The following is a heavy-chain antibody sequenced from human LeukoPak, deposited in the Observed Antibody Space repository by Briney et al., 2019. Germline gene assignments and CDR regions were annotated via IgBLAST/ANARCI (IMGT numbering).Heavy chain of an antibody. J-gene: IGHJ4*02. V-gene: IGHV3-7*03. Sequence: GGSLRLSCAASGFTFSSYWMSWVRQAPGKGLEWVANIKQDGSEKYYVDSVKGRFTISRDNAKNSLYLQMNSLRAEDTALYYCAKDWDYYGSGNPLDYWGQGTLVTVSS. D-gene: IGHD3-10*01. CDR3: AKDWDYYGSGNPLDY. CDR2: IKQDGSEK. CDR1: GFTFSSYW.